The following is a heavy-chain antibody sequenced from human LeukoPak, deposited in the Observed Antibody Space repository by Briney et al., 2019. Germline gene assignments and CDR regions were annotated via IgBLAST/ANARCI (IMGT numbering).Heavy chain of an antibody. CDR2: ISGSGGST. V-gene: IGHV3-23*01. D-gene: IGHD5-18*01. CDR1: GFTFSSYG. J-gene: IGHJ4*02. Sequence: GGTLRLSCAASGFTFSSYGMSWVRQAPGKGLEWVSAISGSGGSTYYADSVKGRFTISRDNSKNTLYLQMNSLRAEDTAVYYCAKDSQYSYGYIDYWGQGTLVTVSS. CDR3: AKDSQYSYGYIDY.